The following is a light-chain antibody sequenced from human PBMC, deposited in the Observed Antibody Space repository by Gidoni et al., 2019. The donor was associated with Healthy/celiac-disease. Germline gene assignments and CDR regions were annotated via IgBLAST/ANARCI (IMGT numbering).Light chain of an antibody. J-gene: IGLJ3*02. CDR3: SSYTSSSTKV. CDR1: SSDVGGYNY. CDR2: EVS. Sequence: QSALTQPASVSGPPGSSITISCTGTSSDVGGYNYVSSYQQHPGKAPKLMIYEVSNRPSGDSNRFSGSKSGNTASLTISGLQAEDEADYYCSSYTSSSTKVFGGGTKLTVL. V-gene: IGLV2-14*01.